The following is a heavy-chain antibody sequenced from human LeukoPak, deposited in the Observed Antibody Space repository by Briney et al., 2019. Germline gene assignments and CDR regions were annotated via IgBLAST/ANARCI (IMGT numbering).Heavy chain of an antibody. CDR1: GFTLSSYA. D-gene: IGHD3-22*01. CDR3: ARDPYDSSGYYRMGAFDI. J-gene: IGHJ3*02. CDR2: ISGSGGST. Sequence: TGGSLRLSCAASGFTLSSYAMSWVRQAPGKGLEWVSAISGSGGSTYYADSVKGRFTISRDNSKNSLYLQMNSLRAEDTALYYCARDPYDSSGYYRMGAFDIWGQGTMVTVSS. V-gene: IGHV3-23*01.